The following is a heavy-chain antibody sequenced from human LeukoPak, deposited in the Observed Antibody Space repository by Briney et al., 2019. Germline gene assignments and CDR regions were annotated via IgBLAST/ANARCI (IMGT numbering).Heavy chain of an antibody. CDR2: INHSGST. Sequence: PSETLSLTCAVYGGSFSDYYWSWIRQPPGKGLEWIGEINHSGSTNYSPSLKSRVSVPVDTSKNQFSLKLSSVTAADTAVYYCARGGGYCTNNVCPPWFDPWGQGALVTVSS. CDR3: ARGGGYCTNNVCPPWFDP. J-gene: IGHJ5*02. D-gene: IGHD2-8*01. V-gene: IGHV4-34*01. CDR1: GGSFSDYY.